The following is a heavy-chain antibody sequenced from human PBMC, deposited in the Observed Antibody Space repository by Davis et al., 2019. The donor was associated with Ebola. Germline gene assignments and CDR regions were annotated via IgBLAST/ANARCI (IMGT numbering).Heavy chain of an antibody. Sequence: AASVKVSCKASGYTFTDYYRHWVRQVPGQGLEWMGRINPHNGNTNYAQNVQGRVIMTADTSTGTAYMELRGLRSDDTAVYYCARERFGPWDYWGQGTLVTVSS. D-gene: IGHD3-3*01. V-gene: IGHV1-18*04. CDR3: ARERFGPWDY. CDR2: INPHNGNT. CDR1: GYTFTDYY. J-gene: IGHJ4*02.